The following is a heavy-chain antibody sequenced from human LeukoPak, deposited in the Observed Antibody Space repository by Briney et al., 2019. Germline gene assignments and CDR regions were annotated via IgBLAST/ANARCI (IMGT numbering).Heavy chain of an antibody. V-gene: IGHV3-23*01. Sequence: PGGSLRLSCAASVFTFSIYAMSCVRQAPGRGLECGSAISGGGASTYYADSVKGRFTISRDNSKSTLYLQMKSLRAEDTAIYSCASYDSSGYYYSPFDYWGQGTLVTVSS. J-gene: IGHJ4*02. CDR3: ASYDSSGYYYSPFDY. D-gene: IGHD3-22*01. CDR2: ISGGGAST. CDR1: VFTFSIYA.